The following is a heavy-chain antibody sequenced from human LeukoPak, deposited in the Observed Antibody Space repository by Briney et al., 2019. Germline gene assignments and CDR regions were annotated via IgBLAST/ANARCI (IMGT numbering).Heavy chain of an antibody. D-gene: IGHD6-6*01. CDR3: AREHRSSKYFDS. Sequence: SETLSLTRSVSGGSIALNHYYWGWIRQPPGKGLEWIGSGLYTGNTYSNPSLRSRVTISVDTSKNEFSLKMNSVTAADTAVYYCAREHRSSKYFDSWGQGALMIVSS. V-gene: IGHV4-39*02. J-gene: IGHJ4*02. CDR2: GLYTGNT. CDR1: GGSIALNHYY.